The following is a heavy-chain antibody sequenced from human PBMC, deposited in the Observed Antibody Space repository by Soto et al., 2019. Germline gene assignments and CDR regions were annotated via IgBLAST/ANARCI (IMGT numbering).Heavy chain of an antibody. CDR1: GGSISSYY. CDR3: AREGFYDSGGFHGFDY. V-gene: IGHV4-59*01. J-gene: IGHJ4*02. Sequence: SETLSLTCTVSGGSISSYYWSWIRQPPGKGLEWIGYIYYSGSTNYNPSLKSRVTISVDTSKNQFSLKLSSVTAADTAVYYCAREGFYDSGGFHGFDYWGQGTLVTVSS. CDR2: IYYSGST. D-gene: IGHD3-22*01.